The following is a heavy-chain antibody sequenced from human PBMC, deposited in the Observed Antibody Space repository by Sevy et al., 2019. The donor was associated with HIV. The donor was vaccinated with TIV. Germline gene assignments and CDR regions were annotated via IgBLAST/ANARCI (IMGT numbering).Heavy chain of an antibody. V-gene: IGHV3-48*03. CDR2: ISNSGSTI. CDR3: ARDLPPSATTVAHFDY. CDR1: GFTFSSYE. J-gene: IGHJ4*02. D-gene: IGHD4-17*01. Sequence: GALRLSCAASGFTFSSYEMNWVRQAPRKGLEWVSYISNSGSTIYYSDSVKGRFTISRDNAKNSLYLQMNSLRVEDTAVYYCARDLPPSATTVAHFDYWGRGTLVTVSS.